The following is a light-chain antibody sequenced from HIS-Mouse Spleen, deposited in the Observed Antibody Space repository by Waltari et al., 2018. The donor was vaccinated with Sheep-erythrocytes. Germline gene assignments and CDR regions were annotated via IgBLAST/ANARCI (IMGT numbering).Light chain of an antibody. CDR2: EVS. CDR1: LSHVGGYTS. J-gene: IGLJ2*01. V-gene: IGLV2-14*01. Sequence: QSALTQPAPVPGSPGQSITLSCPRTLSHVGGYTSVPWYQQHPGKAPKLMIYEVSNRPSGVSNRFSGSKSGNTASLTISGLQAEDEADYYCSSYTSSSTQVFGGGTKLTVL. CDR3: SSYTSSSTQV.